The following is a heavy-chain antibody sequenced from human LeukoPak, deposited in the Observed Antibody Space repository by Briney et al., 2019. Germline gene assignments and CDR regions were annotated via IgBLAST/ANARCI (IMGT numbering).Heavy chain of an antibody. Sequence: SETLSLTCAVYGGSFSGYYWSWIRQPPGKGLEWIGEINHSGSTNHNPSLKSRVTISVDTSKNQFSLKLSSVTAADTAVYYCARGGYYYDSSGYYRFDYWGQGTLVTVSS. V-gene: IGHV4-34*01. CDR1: GGSFSGYY. CDR2: INHSGST. D-gene: IGHD3-22*01. CDR3: ARGGYYYDSSGYYRFDY. J-gene: IGHJ4*02.